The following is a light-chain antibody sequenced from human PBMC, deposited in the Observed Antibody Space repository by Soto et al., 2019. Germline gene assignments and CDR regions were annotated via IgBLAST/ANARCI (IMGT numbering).Light chain of an antibody. V-gene: IGLV2-14*01. CDR1: SSDVGGYNY. Sequence: QSALAQPASVSGSPGQSIAISCIGSSSDVGGYNYVSWHQQHPGKAPKVVIYDVSNQPSGVSDRFSGSKSGNTASLTISGLQAEDEADYYCSSYTXSSTYVFGTGTKVTVL. CDR3: SSYTXSSTYV. CDR2: DVS. J-gene: IGLJ1*01.